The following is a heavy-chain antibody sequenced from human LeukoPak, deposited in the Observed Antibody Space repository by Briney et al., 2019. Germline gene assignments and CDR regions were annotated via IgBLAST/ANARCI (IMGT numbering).Heavy chain of an antibody. CDR3: ARVGPLAVGTGKRVYSFDY. D-gene: IGHD1-1*01. CDR1: GFSITSGDY. Sequence: EPSETLSLTCDVSGFSITSGDYWGWIRQSPGRGLEWSGSISHSGDTYYIPSLRSRVTMSLDTSRNQFSLDLRSVSAADTAVYFCARVGPLAVGTGKRVYSFDYWGQGTLVTVSS. CDR2: ISHSGDT. J-gene: IGHJ4*02. V-gene: IGHV4-38-2*01.